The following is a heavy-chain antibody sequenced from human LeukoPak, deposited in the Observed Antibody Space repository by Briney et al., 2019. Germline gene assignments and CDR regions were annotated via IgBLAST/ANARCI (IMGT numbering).Heavy chain of an antibody. CDR2: FDPEDGET. CDR1: GYTLTELS. D-gene: IGHD2-2*01. V-gene: IGHV1-24*01. Sequence: ASVKVSCKVSGYTLTELSTHWVRQAPGKGLEWMGGFDPEDGETIYAQKFQGRVTMTEDTSTDTAYMELSSLRSEDTAVYYCATALGYCSSTSCPGDFDLWGRGTLDTVSS. J-gene: IGHJ2*01. CDR3: ATALGYCSSTSCPGDFDL.